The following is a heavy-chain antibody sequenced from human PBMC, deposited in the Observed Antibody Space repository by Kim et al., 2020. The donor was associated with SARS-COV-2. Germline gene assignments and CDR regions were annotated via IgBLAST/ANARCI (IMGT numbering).Heavy chain of an antibody. CDR2: IRGGGDT. CDR3: GCNGDFSY. V-gene: IGHV3-23*01. Sequence: GGSLRLSCAASGFTLSNNAMTWVRQAPGKGLEWVSDIRGGGDTYYADSVKGRFTFSRDDDQTVLFLQMDSLRAGDTALYYCGCNGDFSYWGQGTLVTVSS. D-gene: IGHD3-16*02. CDR1: GFTLSNNA. J-gene: IGHJ4*02.